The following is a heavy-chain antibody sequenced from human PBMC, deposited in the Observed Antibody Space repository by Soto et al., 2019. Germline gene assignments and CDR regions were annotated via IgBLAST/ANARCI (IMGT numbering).Heavy chain of an antibody. CDR1: GGSISSSSYY. J-gene: IGHJ4*02. Sequence: QLQLQESGPGLVKPSETLSLTCTVSGGSISSSSYYWGWIRQPPGKGLEWIGSIYYSGSTYYNPSLKSRVTISVDTSRNQFSLKLSSVTAADTAVYYCARLLDNDYGDYARVCYFDYWGQGTLVTVSS. CDR3: ARLLDNDYGDYARVCYFDY. V-gene: IGHV4-39*01. D-gene: IGHD4-17*01. CDR2: IYYSGST.